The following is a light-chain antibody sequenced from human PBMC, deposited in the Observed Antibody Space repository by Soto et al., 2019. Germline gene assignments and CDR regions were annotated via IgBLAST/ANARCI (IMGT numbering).Light chain of an antibody. CDR1: QTVNTW. CDR3: QQYNYYSRT. J-gene: IGKJ1*01. V-gene: IGKV1-5*03. CDR2: KAA. Sequence: DIQLTQTPSTLSASVGDRVTITCRARQTVNTWLAWYQQKPGKAPKLLIYKAASLESGVPSRFSGSGSGTEFTLTISSLQPDDFATYYCQQYNYYSRTFGQGTKVDI.